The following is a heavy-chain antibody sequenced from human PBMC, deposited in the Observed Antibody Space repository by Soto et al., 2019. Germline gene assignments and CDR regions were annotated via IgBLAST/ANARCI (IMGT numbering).Heavy chain of an antibody. D-gene: IGHD6-13*01. V-gene: IGHV4-31*03. CDR2: IYYIGRT. CDR1: GGSISSGGCF. J-gene: IGHJ4*02. Sequence: SETLSLTCTVSGGSISSGGCFWSWVRQHPGKGLELIGNIYYIGRTYYNPSLKSRVTISLDTSKNQFSLKLSSVTAADTAVYYCARFAKEENPKVGSWYYFDYWGQGTRVTVSS. CDR3: ARFAKEENPKVGSWYYFDY.